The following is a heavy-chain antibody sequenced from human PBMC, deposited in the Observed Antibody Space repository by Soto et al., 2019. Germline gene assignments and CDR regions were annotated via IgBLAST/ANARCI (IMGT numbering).Heavy chain of an antibody. J-gene: IGHJ6*02. D-gene: IGHD3-22*01. Sequence: QVQLVQSGAEVKKPGASVKVSCKASGYTFTSYGISWVRQAPGQGLEWMGWISAYNGNTNYAQKLQGRVTMTTDTSTSTAYMELRSLRSDDTAVYYCAGSDYYDSSGYPYGMDVWGQGTTVTVSS. CDR3: AGSDYYDSSGYPYGMDV. CDR1: GYTFTSYG. V-gene: IGHV1-18*01. CDR2: ISAYNGNT.